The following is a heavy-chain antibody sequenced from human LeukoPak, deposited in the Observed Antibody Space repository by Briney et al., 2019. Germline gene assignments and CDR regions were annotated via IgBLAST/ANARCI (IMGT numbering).Heavy chain of an antibody. CDR3: ARGPIAARRGSHDY. CDR1: GASISSDY. J-gene: IGHJ4*02. D-gene: IGHD6-6*01. V-gene: IGHV4-34*01. CDR2: INHSGST. Sequence: PSETLSLTCNVSGASISSDYWSWIRQPPGKGLEWIGEINHSGSTNYNPSLKSRVTISVDTSKNQFSLKLSSVTAADTAVYYCARGPIAARRGSHDYWGQGTLVTVSS.